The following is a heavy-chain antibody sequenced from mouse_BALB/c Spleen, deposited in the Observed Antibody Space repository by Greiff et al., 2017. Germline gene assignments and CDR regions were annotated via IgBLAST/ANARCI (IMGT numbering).Heavy chain of an antibody. J-gene: IGHJ2*01. V-gene: IGHV3-8*02. Sequence: DVKLVESGPSLVKPSQTLSLTCSVTGDSITSGYWNWIRKFPGNKLEYMGYISYSGSTYYNPSLKSRISITRDTSKNQYYLQLNSVTTEDTATYYCARSGYYGSSYYFDYWGQGTTLTVSS. D-gene: IGHD1-1*01. CDR2: ISYSGST. CDR3: ARSGYYGSSYYFDY. CDR1: GDSITSGY.